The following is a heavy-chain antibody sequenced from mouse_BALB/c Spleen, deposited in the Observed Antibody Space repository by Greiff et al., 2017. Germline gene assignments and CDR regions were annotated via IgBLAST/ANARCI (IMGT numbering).Heavy chain of an antibody. CDR2: ISNLAYSI. Sequence: EVLLVESGGGLVQPGGSRKLSCAASGFTFSDYGMAWVRQAPGKGPEWVAFISNLAYSIYYADTVTGRFTISRENAKNTLYLEMSSLRSEDTAMYYCASTATSFYAMDYWGKGTSGTVAS. D-gene: IGHD1-2*01. V-gene: IGHV5-15*02. CDR1: GFTFSDYG. CDR3: ASTATSFYAMDY. J-gene: IGHJ4*01.